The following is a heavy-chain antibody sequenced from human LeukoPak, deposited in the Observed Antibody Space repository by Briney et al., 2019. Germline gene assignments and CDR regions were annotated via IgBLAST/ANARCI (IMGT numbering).Heavy chain of an antibody. V-gene: IGHV4-59*01. D-gene: IGHD4-11*01. CDR1: GGSISSYY. CDR2: IYYSGST. Sequence: SETLSLTCTVSGGSISSYYWSWIRQPPGKGLEWIGYIYYSGSTNYNPSLKSRVTMSVDTSKNQFSLKLSSVTAADTAVYYCAGGNDYYYMDVWGKGTTVTVSS. J-gene: IGHJ6*03. CDR3: AGGNDYYYMDV.